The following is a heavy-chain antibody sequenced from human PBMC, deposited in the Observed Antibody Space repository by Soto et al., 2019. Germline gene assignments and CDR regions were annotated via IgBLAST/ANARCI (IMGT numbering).Heavy chain of an antibody. CDR2: ISSSISYI. Sequence: EVQLVESGGGLVKPGGSLRLSCAASGFTFSSYSMNWVRQAPGKGLEWVSSISSSISYIYYADSVKGRFTISRDNAKNSLYLQMNSLRAEDTVVYYCARDRTYGSYLFDYWGQGTLVTVSS. CDR1: GFTFSSYS. V-gene: IGHV3-21*01. D-gene: IGHD1-26*01. J-gene: IGHJ4*02. CDR3: ARDRTYGSYLFDY.